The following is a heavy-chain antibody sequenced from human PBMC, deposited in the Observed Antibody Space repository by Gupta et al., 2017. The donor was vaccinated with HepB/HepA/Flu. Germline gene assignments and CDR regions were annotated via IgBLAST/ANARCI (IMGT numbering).Heavy chain of an antibody. CDR2: INGESGST. CDR1: GLSFNDYA. D-gene: IGHD6-6*01. J-gene: IGHJ5*01. V-gene: IGHV3-43*02. Sequence: EVQLVESGGGVVQPGGSLRLSCAVSGLSFNDYAIHWVRHVPGKGLEWVALINGESGSTFYADSVKGRFTVSRDNSKNFLYLQMNSLRTEDTALYYCTRDTSINLSVPMWANNWSDPWGQGTLVTVSS. CDR3: TRDTSINLSVPMWANNWSDP.